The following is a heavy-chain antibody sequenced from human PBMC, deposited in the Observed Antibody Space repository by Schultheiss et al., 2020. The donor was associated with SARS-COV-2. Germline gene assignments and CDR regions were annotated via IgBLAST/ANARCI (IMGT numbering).Heavy chain of an antibody. CDR2: IIPILGIA. CDR1: GGTFSSYA. V-gene: IGHV1-69*04. J-gene: IGHJ3*02. CDR3: ARGTNHAFDI. Sequence: SVKVSCKASGGTFSSYAISWVRQAPGQGLGWMGRIIPILGIANYAQKFQGRVTITADKSTSTAYMELSSLRSEDTAVYYCARGTNHAFDIWGQGTMVTVSS.